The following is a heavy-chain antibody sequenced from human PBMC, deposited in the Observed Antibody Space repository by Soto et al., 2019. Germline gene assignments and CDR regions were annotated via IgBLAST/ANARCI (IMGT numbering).Heavy chain of an antibody. V-gene: IGHV2-5*02. Sequence: SGPTLVNPTQTLTLTCTFSGFSLITSGVGVGWIRQSPGKALEWLALIYWDDDKLYSPSLKSRLTITKDTSKNQVVLTMTNMDPVDTATYYCAPTRGFFISPHCQNWIDSWGQGTLVTVFS. D-gene: IGHD3-10*01. CDR3: APTRGFFISPHCQNWIDS. J-gene: IGHJ5*01. CDR1: GFSLITSGVG. CDR2: IYWDDDK.